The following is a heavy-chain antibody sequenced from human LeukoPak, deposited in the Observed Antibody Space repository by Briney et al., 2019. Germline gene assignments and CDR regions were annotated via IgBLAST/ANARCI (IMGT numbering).Heavy chain of an antibody. CDR1: GGSICSGDYY. D-gene: IGHD4-17*01. J-gene: IGHJ4*02. CDR2: IYYSGST. CDR3: AREDYGVFFDY. V-gene: IGHV4-30-4*01. Sequence: SETLSLTCTVSGGSICSGDYYWSWIRQPPGKGLEWIGYIYYSGSTYYNPSLKSRVTISVDTSKNQFSLKLSSVTAADTAVYYCAREDYGVFFDYWGQGTLVTVSS.